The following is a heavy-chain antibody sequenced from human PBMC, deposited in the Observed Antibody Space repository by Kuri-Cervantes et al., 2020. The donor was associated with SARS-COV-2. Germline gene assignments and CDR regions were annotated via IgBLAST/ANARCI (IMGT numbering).Heavy chain of an antibody. CDR1: GFSLSTSGVG. Sequence: SGPTLVKPTQTLTLTCTFSGFSLSTSGVGVGWIRQPPGKALEWLALIYWDDDKRYSPSLKSRLTITKDTSKSQVVLTMTNMDPVDTATYYCARIMTTVTTFHYGMDVWGQGTTVTVSS. CDR2: IYWDDDK. J-gene: IGHJ6*02. CDR3: ARIMTTVTTFHYGMDV. V-gene: IGHV2-5*02. D-gene: IGHD4-17*01.